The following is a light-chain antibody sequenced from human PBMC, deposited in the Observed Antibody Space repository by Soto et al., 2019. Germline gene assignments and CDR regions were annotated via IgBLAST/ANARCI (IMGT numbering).Light chain of an antibody. Sequence: DIQMTQSPYSLSASVGDTVTITCRASQSISTYLTWYQQKPGKAPELLIYAASSLQSGVPLRFTGSGSGTDFTLTIISLQPEDVASYYCQQSYTTPLTFGGGTKVEIK. V-gene: IGKV1-39*01. CDR2: AAS. CDR1: QSISTY. CDR3: QQSYTTPLT. J-gene: IGKJ4*01.